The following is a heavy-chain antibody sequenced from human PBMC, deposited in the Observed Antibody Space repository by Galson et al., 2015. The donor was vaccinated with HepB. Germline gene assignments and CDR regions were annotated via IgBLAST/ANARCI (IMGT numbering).Heavy chain of an antibody. CDR2: ISSSSSTI. D-gene: IGHD3-22*01. V-gene: IGHV3-48*02. J-gene: IGHJ3*02. Sequence: SLRLSCAASGFTFSSYSMNWVRQAPGKRLEWVSYISSSSSTIYYADSVKGRFTISRDNAKNSLYLQMNSLRDEDTAVYYCARGNLATYYYDSSGYDDAFDIWGQGTMVTVSS. CDR3: ARGNLATYYYDSSGYDDAFDI. CDR1: GFTFSSYS.